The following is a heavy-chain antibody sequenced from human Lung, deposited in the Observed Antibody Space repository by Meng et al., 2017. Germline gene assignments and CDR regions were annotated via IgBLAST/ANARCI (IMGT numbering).Heavy chain of an antibody. D-gene: IGHD6-13*01. Sequence: ASVKVSCKASGYTFPDYLLHWVRRAPGQGREWMGRINPKSGDTHYAQRFQGRVTMTGDTSISTAYMELSGLRSDDTAMYYCARDEDISAAGKLFGDYWGQGTLVTVSS. CDR1: GYTFPDYL. CDR3: ARDEDISAAGKLFGDY. V-gene: IGHV1-2*06. J-gene: IGHJ4*02. CDR2: INPKSGDT.